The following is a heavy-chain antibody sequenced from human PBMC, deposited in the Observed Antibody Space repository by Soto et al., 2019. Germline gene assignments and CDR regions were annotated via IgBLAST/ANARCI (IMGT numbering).Heavy chain of an antibody. D-gene: IGHD2-2*01. CDR1: GYTFTSYY. V-gene: IGHV1-46*01. CDR2: INPSGGST. J-gene: IGHJ4*02. CDR3: AGRCDGTNCLGHFDY. Sequence: ASVKVSCKASGYTFTSYYMHWVRQAPGQGLEWMGIINPSGGSTSYAQKFQGRVTMTRDTSTSTVYMELSSLRSEDTAVYYCAGRCDGTNCLGHFDYWGQGTLVTVSS.